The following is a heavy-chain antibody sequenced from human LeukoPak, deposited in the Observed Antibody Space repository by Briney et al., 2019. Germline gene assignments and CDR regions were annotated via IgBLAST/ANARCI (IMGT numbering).Heavy chain of an antibody. J-gene: IGHJ4*02. CDR1: GFTFSNAW. V-gene: IGHV3-23*01. CDR3: AKDGGLWVSAHWGDS. D-gene: IGHD7-27*01. CDR2: ITTSDGNT. Sequence: GGSLRLSCAASGFTFSNAWMNWVRQAPGKGLEWVSTITTSDGNTYYADSVKGRFTISRDNSKNTLFLQMNSLRAEDTAVYYCAKDGGLWVSAHWGDSWGRGTLVTVSS.